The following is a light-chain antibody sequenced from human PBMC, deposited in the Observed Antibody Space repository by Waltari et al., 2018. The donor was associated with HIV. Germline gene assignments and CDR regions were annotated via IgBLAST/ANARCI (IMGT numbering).Light chain of an antibody. CDR3: QQYGSSSWT. V-gene: IGKV3-20*01. CDR1: QSVSSSY. J-gene: IGKJ1*01. CDR2: GAS. Sequence: ETMLTQSPGTLSLSPGERATLSCRASQSVSSSYLAWYQHRPGQAPRLLIYGASSRATGIPDRFSGSGSGTDFTLTISRLEPEDFAVYYCQQYGSSSWTFGQGTKVDIK.